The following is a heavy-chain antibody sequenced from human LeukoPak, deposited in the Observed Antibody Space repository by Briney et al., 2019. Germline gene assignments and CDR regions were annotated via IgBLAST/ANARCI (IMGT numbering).Heavy chain of an antibody. CDR1: GFTFSSYA. J-gene: IGHJ4*02. D-gene: IGHD2-21*02. CDR2: ISGTGGST. Sequence: GGSLGLSCAASGFTFSSYAMSWVRQAPGKGLEWVSAISGTGGSTYYADSVRGRFTISRDNSKNTLYLQMNSMRAEDTAVYYCAKDRVVVTAIFIDSWGKGTLVPVSS. V-gene: IGHV3-23*01. CDR3: AKDRVVVTAIFIDS.